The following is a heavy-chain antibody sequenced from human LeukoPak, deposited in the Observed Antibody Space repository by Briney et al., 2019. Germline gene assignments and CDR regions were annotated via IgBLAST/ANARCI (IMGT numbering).Heavy chain of an antibody. J-gene: IGHJ4*02. V-gene: IGHV4-39*07. CDR2: IFYGGST. CDR1: GGSISSSTYY. D-gene: IGHD2-2*01. Sequence: SETLSLTCTVSGGSISSSTYYWGWIRQPPGKGLEWIGSIFYGGSTYYNPSLKSRVTMSVDTSKNQFSLKLSSVTAADTAVYYCARVGCSSTSCYWNFDYWGQGTLVTVSS. CDR3: ARVGCSSTSCYWNFDY.